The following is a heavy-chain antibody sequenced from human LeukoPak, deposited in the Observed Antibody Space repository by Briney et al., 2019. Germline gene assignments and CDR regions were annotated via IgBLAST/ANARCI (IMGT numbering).Heavy chain of an antibody. CDR3: ASPGNQLPPLGYYGMDV. CDR1: GYSFTSYW. J-gene: IGHJ6*04. V-gene: IGHV5-10-1*01. Sequence: GESLKISCKGSGYSFTSYWISWVRQMPGKGLXXXXXXDPSDSYTNYSPSFQGHVTISADKSISTAYLQWSSLKASDTAMYYCASPGNQLPPLGYYGMDVWGKGTTVTVSS. D-gene: IGHD2-2*01. CDR2: XDPSDSYT.